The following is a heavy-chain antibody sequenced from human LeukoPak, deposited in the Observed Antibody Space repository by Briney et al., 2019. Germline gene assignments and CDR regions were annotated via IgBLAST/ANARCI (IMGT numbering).Heavy chain of an antibody. CDR3: ARRYCTGASCYPDY. CDR2: INPSGGGT. D-gene: IGHD2-15*01. J-gene: IGHJ4*02. CDR1: GYTFSGYY. Sequence: ASVKVSCKASGYTFSGYYIHWVRQAPGQGLEWMGWINPSGGGTKYAQKFQGRVTMTRDTSISTAYMELSTLTSDDTAVYFCARRYCTGASCYPDYWGQGTLVTVSS. V-gene: IGHV1-2*02.